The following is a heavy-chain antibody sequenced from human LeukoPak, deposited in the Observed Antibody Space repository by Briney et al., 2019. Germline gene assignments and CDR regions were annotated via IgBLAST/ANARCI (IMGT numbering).Heavy chain of an antibody. CDR1: GGSITTDDYY. J-gene: IGHJ4*02. V-gene: IGHV4-30-2*01. Sequence: SETLSLTCTVSGGSITTDDYYWSWIRQPPGKGLEWAGYIYHSGYTYYHPSLMGRVTMSVDRSKNQFSLKLSSVTAADTAVYYCARGERGYSYGNFDCWGQGTLVTVSS. CDR3: ARGERGYSYGNFDC. CDR2: IYHSGYT. D-gene: IGHD5-18*01.